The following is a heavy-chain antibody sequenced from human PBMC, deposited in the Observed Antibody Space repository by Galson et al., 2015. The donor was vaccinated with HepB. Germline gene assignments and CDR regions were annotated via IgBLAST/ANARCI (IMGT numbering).Heavy chain of an antibody. D-gene: IGHD2-21*02. CDR3: ARAKGNPKEGDCYAFDI. Sequence: SLRLSCAASGSTFSSYGMHWVRQAPGKGLEWVSYISSSSSTIYYADSVKGRFTISRDNAKNSLYLQMNSLRAADTAVYYCARAKGNPKEGDCYAFDIWGQGTMVTVPS. J-gene: IGHJ3*02. CDR2: ISSSSSTI. CDR1: GSTFSSYG. V-gene: IGHV3-48*01.